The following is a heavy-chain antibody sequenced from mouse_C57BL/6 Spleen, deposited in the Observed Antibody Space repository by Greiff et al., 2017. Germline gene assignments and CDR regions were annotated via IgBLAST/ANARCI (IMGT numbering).Heavy chain of an antibody. CDR2: IDPSDSYT. D-gene: IGHD2-5*01. V-gene: IGHV1-59*01. J-gene: IGHJ4*01. CDR1: GYTFTSYW. CDR3: ARSYYSNYEAMDY. Sequence: VQLQQPGAELVRPGTSVKLSCKASGYTFTSYWMHWVKQRPGQGLEWIGVIDPSDSYTNYNQKFKGKATLTVDTSSSTAYMQLSSLTSEDSAVYYGARSYYSNYEAMDYWGQGTSVTVSS.